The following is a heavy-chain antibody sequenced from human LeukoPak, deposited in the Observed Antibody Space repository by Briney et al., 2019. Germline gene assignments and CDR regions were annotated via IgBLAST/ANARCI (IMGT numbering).Heavy chain of an antibody. CDR2: INKDGSAK. CDR3: AREGVDGVTANHYDY. Sequence: PGGSLRLSCAASGFTVRTNYMTWVRQTPGKGLEWVANINKDGSAKYYVDSVKGRFTISRDNAKNSVYLQMNSLRAEDTAVYYCAREGVDGVTANHYDYWGQGSLVTVSS. V-gene: IGHV3-7*01. D-gene: IGHD3-10*01. CDR1: GFTVRTNY. J-gene: IGHJ4*02.